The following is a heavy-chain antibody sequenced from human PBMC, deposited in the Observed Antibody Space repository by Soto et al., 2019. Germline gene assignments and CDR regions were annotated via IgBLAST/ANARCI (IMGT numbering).Heavy chain of an antibody. CDR2: IWYDGSNK. D-gene: IGHD4-17*01. CDR1: GFTFSSYG. J-gene: IGHJ6*02. V-gene: IGHV3-33*01. CDR3: ARDHYGDYVSEHYYYHGMDV. Sequence: GGSLRLSCAASGFTFSSYGMHWVRQAPGKGLEWVAVIWYDGSNKYYADSVKGRFTISRDNSKNTLYLQMNSLRAEDTAVYYCARDHYGDYVSEHYYYHGMDVWGQGTTVTVSS.